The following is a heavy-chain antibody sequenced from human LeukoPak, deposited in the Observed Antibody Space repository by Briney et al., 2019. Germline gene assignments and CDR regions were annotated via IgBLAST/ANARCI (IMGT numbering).Heavy chain of an antibody. CDR3: ARNMITFGGVLFRRFDP. J-gene: IGHJ5*02. V-gene: IGHV1-18*01. CDR2: ISAYNGNT. Sequence: GASVKVSCKASGYTFTSYGISWVRQAPGQGLEWMGWISAYNGNTNYAQKLQGRVTMTTDTSTSTAYMELRSPRSDDTAVYYCARNMITFGGVLFRRFDPWGQGTLVTVSS. CDR1: GYTFTSYG. D-gene: IGHD3-16*01.